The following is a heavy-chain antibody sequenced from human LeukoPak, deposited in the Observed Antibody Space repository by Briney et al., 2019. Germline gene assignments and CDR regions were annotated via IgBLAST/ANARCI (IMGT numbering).Heavy chain of an antibody. Sequence: GASLRLSCAASGFTFSSYAMHWVRQAPGKGLEWVAVISYDGSNKYYADSVKGRFTISRDNSKNTLYLQMNSLRAEDTAVYYCARDGTVTRGAFDIWGQGTMVTVSS. CDR2: ISYDGSNK. V-gene: IGHV3-30*04. CDR1: GFTFSSYA. J-gene: IGHJ3*02. D-gene: IGHD4-17*01. CDR3: ARDGTVTRGAFDI.